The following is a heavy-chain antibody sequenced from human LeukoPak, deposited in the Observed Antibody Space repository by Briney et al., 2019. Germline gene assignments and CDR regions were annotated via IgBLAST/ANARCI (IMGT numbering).Heavy chain of an antibody. CDR2: IYPRDGST. D-gene: IGHD2-21*02. CDR1: GYTFTSNY. CDR3: ARTPPKGDIDY. Sequence: ASVKVSCKASGYTFTSNYIHWVRQAPGQGLEWMGMIYPRDGSTSYAQKFQGRVTVTRDTSITTAYLELSSLTFEDTAVYYCARTPPKGDIDYWGQGTLVTVSS. V-gene: IGHV1-46*01. J-gene: IGHJ4*02.